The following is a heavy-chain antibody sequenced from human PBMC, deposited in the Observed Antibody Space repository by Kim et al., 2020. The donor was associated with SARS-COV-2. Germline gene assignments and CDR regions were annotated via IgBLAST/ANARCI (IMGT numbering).Heavy chain of an antibody. V-gene: IGHV3-11*01. J-gene: IGHJ6*03. D-gene: IGHD1-7*01. CDR3: ARVRLELPDVAYYMDV. Sequence: VKGQLTISREHAKNSLYLQMNSLRAEDTAVYYCARVRLELPDVAYYMDVWGKGTTVTVSS.